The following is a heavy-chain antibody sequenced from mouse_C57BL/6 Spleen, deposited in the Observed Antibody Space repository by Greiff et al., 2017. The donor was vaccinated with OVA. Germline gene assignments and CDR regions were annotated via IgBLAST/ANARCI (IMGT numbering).Heavy chain of an antibody. V-gene: IGHV1-64*01. Sequence: QVQLQQPGAELVKPGASVKLSCKASGYTFTSYWMHWVKQRPGQGLEWIGMIHPNSGSTNYNEKFKSKATLTVDKSSSTAYMQLSSLTSEDSAVYYCARDHYGGYFDYWGQGTTLTVSS. CDR2: IHPNSGST. J-gene: IGHJ2*01. CDR1: GYTFTSYW. D-gene: IGHD1-1*01. CDR3: ARDHYGGYFDY.